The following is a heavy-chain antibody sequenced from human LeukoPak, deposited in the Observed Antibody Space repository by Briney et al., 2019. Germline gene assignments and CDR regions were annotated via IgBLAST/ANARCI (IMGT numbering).Heavy chain of an antibody. CDR2: ISYDGSNK. D-gene: IGHD4/OR15-4a*01. J-gene: IGHJ4*02. CDR1: GFTFSSYA. Sequence: GGSLRLSCAASGFTFSSYAMHWVRQAPGKGLEWVAVISYDGSNKYYADSVKGRFTISRDNSKNTLYLQMNSLRAEDTAVYYCARMDEMVLTSAGFDYWGQGTLVTVSS. V-gene: IGHV3-30-3*01. CDR3: ARMDEMVLTSAGFDY.